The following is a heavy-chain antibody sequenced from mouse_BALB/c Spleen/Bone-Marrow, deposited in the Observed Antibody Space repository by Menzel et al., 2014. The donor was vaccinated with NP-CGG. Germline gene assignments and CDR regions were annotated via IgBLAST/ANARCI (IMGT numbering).Heavy chain of an antibody. J-gene: IGHJ2*01. CDR1: GYAFTNYW. CDR3: TRRRSLDY. Sequence: QVQLQQSGTELVRPGTSVKISCKASGYAFTNYWLGWVKQRPGHGLEWIGDIYPGSGNTYYNEKFKGKATLTADKSSSTAYMQLSGLTSEDSAVYFCTRRRSLDYWGQGTTPTVSS. V-gene: IGHV1-63*01. CDR2: IYPGSGNT.